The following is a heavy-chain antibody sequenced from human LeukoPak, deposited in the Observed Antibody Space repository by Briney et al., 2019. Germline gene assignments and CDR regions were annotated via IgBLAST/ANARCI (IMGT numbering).Heavy chain of an antibody. V-gene: IGHV5-51*01. CDR3: ARHFEEVITTVDYFDY. CDR2: IYPGDSDT. D-gene: IGHD3-22*01. J-gene: IGHJ4*02. Sequence: GESLKISCKGSGYSFTSYWIGWVRQMPGKGLEWMGIIYPGDSDTRYSPYFQGQVTISADKSISTAYLQWSSLKASDTAMYYCARHFEEVITTVDYFDYWGQGTLVTVSS. CDR1: GYSFTSYW.